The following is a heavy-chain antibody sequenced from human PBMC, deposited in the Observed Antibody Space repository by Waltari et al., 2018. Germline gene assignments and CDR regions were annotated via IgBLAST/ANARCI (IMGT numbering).Heavy chain of an antibody. CDR3: AGDGSSSAFHS. CDR1: GVTLSTFN. CDR2: ISSSGNYI. J-gene: IGHJ1*01. V-gene: IGHV3-21*02. Sequence: DVQLVESGGGLVKSGGSLRLSCASAGVTLSTFNMNWVRQPPGKGLWWGSTISSSGNYIYYADSVKGRFTISRDNAKNSLFLHMNSLRGDDTAVYFCAGDGSSSAFHSWGQGTLVTVSS. D-gene: IGHD6-19*01.